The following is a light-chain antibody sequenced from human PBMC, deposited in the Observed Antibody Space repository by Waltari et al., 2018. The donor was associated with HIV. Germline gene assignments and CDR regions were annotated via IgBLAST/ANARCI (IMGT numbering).Light chain of an antibody. V-gene: IGLV2-8*01. CDR3: SSYADRNGFYVV. CDR2: EVT. Sequence: QSALTPPPSASGSPGQSVTISCPGTHSDIGGYNYVSWYQQHPGKAPKLVISEVTKRPSGVPDRFSGSKSGTTASLTVSGLQAEDEADYYCSSYADRNGFYVVFGGGTRLTVL. CDR1: HSDIGGYNY. J-gene: IGLJ2*01.